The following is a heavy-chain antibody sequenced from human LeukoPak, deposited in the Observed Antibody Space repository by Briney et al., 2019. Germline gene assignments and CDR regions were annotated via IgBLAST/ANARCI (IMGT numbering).Heavy chain of an antibody. V-gene: IGHV3-66*01. CDR3: ARGLSGYASSLGY. J-gene: IGHJ4*02. CDR1: GFTVSSNY. CDR2: IYSGGST. D-gene: IGHD6-6*01. Sequence: GGSLRLSCAASGFTVSSNYMSWVRQAPGKGLEWVSVIYSGGSTYYADSVKGRFTISRDNSKNTLYLQMNSLRAEDTAVYYCARGLSGYASSLGYWGQGTLVTVSA.